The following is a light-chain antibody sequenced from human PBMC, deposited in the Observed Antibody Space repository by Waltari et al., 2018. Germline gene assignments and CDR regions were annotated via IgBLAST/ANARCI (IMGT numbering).Light chain of an antibody. CDR2: RDK. V-gene: IGLV3-25*03. J-gene: IGLJ2*01. CDR1: ALPKQY. Sequence: SYELTQPPSVSVSPGQTARITCSGDALPKQYAYWYQQKPGQAPVVVIDRDKERPSGIPEGFSGASAGTTGTLTISGVQAEDEADYYCQSADHSGNVVVGGGTNLAVL. CDR3: QSADHSGNVV.